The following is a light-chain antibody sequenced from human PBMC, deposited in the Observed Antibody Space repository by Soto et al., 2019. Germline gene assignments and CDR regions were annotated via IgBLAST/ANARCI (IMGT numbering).Light chain of an antibody. CDR1: QTIYGN. CDR3: QQYQNLWT. CDR2: HAS. J-gene: IGKJ1*01. Sequence: IEMAQSPATLSASPGERVIISCRARQTIYGNVCWYHQRPGQSPRLLIYHASSRATGTPARFSGSGSGTEFTLTINSLQSEDFAVYYCQQYQNLWTFGQGTKVDI. V-gene: IGKV3-15*01.